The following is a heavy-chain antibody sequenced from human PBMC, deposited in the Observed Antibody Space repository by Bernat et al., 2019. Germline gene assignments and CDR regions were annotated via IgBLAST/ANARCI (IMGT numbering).Heavy chain of an antibody. D-gene: IGHD5-18*01. J-gene: IGHJ4*02. CDR2: ISSSSSYI. CDR3: ASGAPGYSYGHYYFDY. V-gene: IGHV3-21*01. Sequence: EVQRVESGGGLVKPGGSLRLSCAASGFTFSSYSMNWVRQAPGKGLEWVSSISSSSSYIYYADSVKGRFTISRDNAKNSLYLQMNSLRAEDTAVYYCASGAPGYSYGHYYFDYWGQGTLVTVSS. CDR1: GFTFSSYS.